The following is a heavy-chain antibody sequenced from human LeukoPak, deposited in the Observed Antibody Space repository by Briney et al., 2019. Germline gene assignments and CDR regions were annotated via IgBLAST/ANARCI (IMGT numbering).Heavy chain of an antibody. CDR3: AKDLSVGAIYYFDY. CDR2: ISYDGSNK. J-gene: IGHJ4*02. CDR1: GFTFSSYG. Sequence: GGSLRLSCAASGFTFSSYGMHWVRQAPGKGLEWVAVISYDGSNKYYADSVKGRFTISRDNSKNTLYLQMNSLRAEDTAVYCCAKDLSVGAIYYFDYWGQGTLVTVSS. V-gene: IGHV3-30*18. D-gene: IGHD1-26*01.